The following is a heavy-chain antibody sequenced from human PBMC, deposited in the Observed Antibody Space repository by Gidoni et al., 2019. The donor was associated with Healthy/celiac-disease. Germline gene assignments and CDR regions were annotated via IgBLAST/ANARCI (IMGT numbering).Heavy chain of an antibody. CDR1: GYTFTSYA. Sequence: VSCKASGYTFTSYAMHWVRQAPGQRLEWMGWINAGNGNTKYSQKFQGRVTITRDTSASTAYMELSSLRSEDTAVYYCARGLRGYSYGPLYYYYYGMDVWGQGTTVTVSS. V-gene: IGHV1-3*01. J-gene: IGHJ6*02. CDR3: ARGLRGYSYGPLYYYYYGMDV. CDR2: INAGNGNT. D-gene: IGHD5-18*01.